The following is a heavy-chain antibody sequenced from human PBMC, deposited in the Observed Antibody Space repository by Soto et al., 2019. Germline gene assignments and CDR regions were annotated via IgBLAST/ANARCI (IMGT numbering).Heavy chain of an antibody. CDR3: ARDMSGGTYNYYYGMDV. J-gene: IGHJ6*02. CDR1: GFTFSSYA. CDR2: ISGSGGST. D-gene: IGHD1-26*01. V-gene: IGHV3-23*01. Sequence: GSLRLSCAASGFTFSSYAMSWVRQAPGKGLEWVSAISGSGGSTYYADSVKGRFTISRDNSKNTLYLQMNSLRAEDTAVYYCARDMSGGTYNYYYGMDVWGQGTTVTVSS.